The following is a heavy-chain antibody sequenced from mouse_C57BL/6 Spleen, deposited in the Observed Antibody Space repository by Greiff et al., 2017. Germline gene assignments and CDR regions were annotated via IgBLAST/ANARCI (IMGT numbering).Heavy chain of an antibody. V-gene: IGHV1-42*01. D-gene: IGHD2-4*01. CDR2: INPSTGGT. CDR1: GYSFTGYY. J-gene: IGHJ3*01. CDR3: ARGVYYDYDSWFAY. Sequence: VQLKESGPELVKPGASVKISCKASGYSFTGYYMNWVKQSPEKSLEWIGEINPSTGGTTYNQKFKAKATLTVDKSSSTAYMQLKSLTSEDSAVYYCARGVYYDYDSWFAYWGQGTLVTVSA.